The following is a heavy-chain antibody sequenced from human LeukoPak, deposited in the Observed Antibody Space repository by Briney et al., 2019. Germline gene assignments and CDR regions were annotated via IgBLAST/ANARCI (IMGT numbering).Heavy chain of an antibody. Sequence: SQTLSLTCTVSRGSISSGSYYWSWIRQPAGKGLEWIGRIYKSGSTKYNPSLKSRVTISVDTSNNQFSLRLSSVTAADTAVYYCARGNYSDGSVRFDYWGQGTLVTVSS. V-gene: IGHV4-61*02. CDR2: IYKSGST. CDR3: ARGNYSDGSVRFDY. J-gene: IGHJ4*02. D-gene: IGHD3-22*01. CDR1: RGSISSGSYY.